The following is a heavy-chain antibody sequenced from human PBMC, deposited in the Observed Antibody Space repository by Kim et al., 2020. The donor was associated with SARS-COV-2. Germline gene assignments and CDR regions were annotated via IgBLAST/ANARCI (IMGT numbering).Heavy chain of an antibody. CDR3: AWGGRIQISEH. J-gene: IGHJ4*02. CDR2: K. D-gene: IGHD5-18*01. V-gene: IGHV3-23*01. Sequence: KNYGDSGRCRITISRDSSKNTVYLQMNSLRAEDTAVYYCAWGGRIQISEHWGQGTLVTVSS.